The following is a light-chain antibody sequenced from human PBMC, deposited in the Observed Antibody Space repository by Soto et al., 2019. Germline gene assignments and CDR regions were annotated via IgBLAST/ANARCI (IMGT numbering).Light chain of an antibody. CDR2: GAS. CDR3: QQGSYVPYS. Sequence: DIQMTQSPASLSASVGARVTITCRASQSISSYLHGYQQKPGKAPKLLIYGASTLQSGVPSRFSGSGAETNFPLTISSLLPEDFATYYCQQGSYVPYSVGEGTELEIK. V-gene: IGKV1-39*01. CDR1: QSISSY. J-gene: IGKJ2*03.